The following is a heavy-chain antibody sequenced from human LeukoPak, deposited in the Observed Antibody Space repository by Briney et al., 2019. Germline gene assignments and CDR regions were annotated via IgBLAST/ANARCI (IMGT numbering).Heavy chain of an antibody. CDR1: GFTFSSYW. D-gene: IGHD1-1*01. Sequence: PGGSLRLSCAASGFTFSSYWMSWVRQAPGKGLEWVANIKQDGSEKYYVDSVKGRFTISRDNAKNSLYLQMNSLRAEDTAVYYCVRANWNDYLWYYYYMDVWGKGTTVTVSS. CDR3: VRANWNDYLWYYYYMDV. V-gene: IGHV3-7*01. CDR2: IKQDGSEK. J-gene: IGHJ6*03.